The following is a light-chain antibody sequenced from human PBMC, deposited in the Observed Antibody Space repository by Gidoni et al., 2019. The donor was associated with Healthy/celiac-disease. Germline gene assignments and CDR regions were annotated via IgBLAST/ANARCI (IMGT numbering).Light chain of an antibody. CDR2: GAS. CDR1: QSVSSSY. Sequence: EIVLTQSPGTLSLSPGERATLSCRASQSVSSSYLAWYQQKPGQAPRLLIYGASSRVTGIPDRFSGSGSGTDFTLLISRLEPEDFAVYYCQQYGSSPRTFGQGTKLEIK. V-gene: IGKV3-20*01. CDR3: QQYGSSPRT. J-gene: IGKJ2*01.